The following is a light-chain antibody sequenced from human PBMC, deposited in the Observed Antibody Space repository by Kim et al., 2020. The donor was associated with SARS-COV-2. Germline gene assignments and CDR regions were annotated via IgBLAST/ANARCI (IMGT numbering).Light chain of an antibody. CDR1: KLGDKY. J-gene: IGLJ3*02. CDR2: QDT. V-gene: IGLV3-1*01. Sequence: SYELTQPPSVSVSPGQTATITCSGDKLGDKYVCWYQQKPGQSPVVVIYQDTKRPSGIPERFSGSSSGNTATLTISGTQAMDEADYYCQAWDTSTAVFGGGTQLTVL. CDR3: QAWDTSTAV.